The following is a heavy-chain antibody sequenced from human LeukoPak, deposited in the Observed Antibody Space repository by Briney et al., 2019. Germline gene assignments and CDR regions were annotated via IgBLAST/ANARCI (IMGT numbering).Heavy chain of an antibody. Sequence: AASVKVSCKASGYTFTSYGISWVRQAPGQGLEWMGWISAYNGNTNYAQKLQGRVTTTTDTSTSTAYMELRSLRSDGTAVYYCARDQYYDSSGYVDYWGQGTLVTVSS. CDR3: ARDQYYDSSGYVDY. CDR1: GYTFTSYG. J-gene: IGHJ4*02. D-gene: IGHD3-22*01. CDR2: ISAYNGNT. V-gene: IGHV1-18*01.